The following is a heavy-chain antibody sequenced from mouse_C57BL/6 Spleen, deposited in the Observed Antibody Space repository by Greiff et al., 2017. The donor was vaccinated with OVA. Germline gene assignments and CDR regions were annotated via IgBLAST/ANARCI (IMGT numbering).Heavy chain of an antibody. CDR1: GYTFTSYW. D-gene: IGHD3-2*02. CDR2: IYPGSGST. J-gene: IGHJ3*01. Sequence: QVQLQQPGAELVKPGASVKMSCKASGYTFTSYWITWVKQRPGQGLEWIGDIYPGSGSTNYNEKFKSKATLTVDTSSSTAYMQLSSLTSEDSAVYYCARRRPTAQATIAYWGQGTLVTVSA. CDR3: ARRRPTAQATIAY. V-gene: IGHV1-55*01.